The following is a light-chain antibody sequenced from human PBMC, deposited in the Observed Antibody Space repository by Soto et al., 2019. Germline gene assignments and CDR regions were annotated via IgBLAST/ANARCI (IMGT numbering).Light chain of an antibody. CDR1: SSDVGGYNY. CDR2: EVS. Sequence: QSALTQPPSASGSPGQSVTISCTGTSSDVGGYNYVSWYQQHPGKAPKLMIYEVSERPSGVPDRFSGCKSGNTASLTVSGLQAEDEADYYCSSYAGSNNLVFGGGTQLTVL. V-gene: IGLV2-8*01. CDR3: SSYAGSNNLV. J-gene: IGLJ3*02.